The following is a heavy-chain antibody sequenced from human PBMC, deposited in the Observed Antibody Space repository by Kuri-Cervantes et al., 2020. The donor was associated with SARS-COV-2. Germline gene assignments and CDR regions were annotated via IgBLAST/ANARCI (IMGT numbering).Heavy chain of an antibody. D-gene: IGHD7-27*01. J-gene: IGHJ3*02. CDR1: GYTFSNYW. CDR2: IYPDDSDI. Sequence: KVSCKGSGYTFSNYWIAWVRQMPGKGLEWMGIIYPDDSDIRYSPSFQGQVTISADKSISTAYLQWSSLKASDTAMYYCARQLTGGFDMHAFDIWGQGTMVTVSS. V-gene: IGHV5-51*01. CDR3: ARQLTGGFDMHAFDI.